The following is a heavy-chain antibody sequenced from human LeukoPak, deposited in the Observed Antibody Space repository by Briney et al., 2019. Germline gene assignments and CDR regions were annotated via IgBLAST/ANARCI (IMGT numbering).Heavy chain of an antibody. CDR1: GYTFSGYY. J-gene: IGHJ4*02. D-gene: IGHD6-6*01. CDR2: INPNSGGT. CDR3: ARVGRAFTARSSFFDY. V-gene: IGHV1-2*02. Sequence: ASVEVSCKASGYTFSGYYMHWVRQAPGQGLEWMGWINPNSGGTNYAQKFQGRVTMTRATSISTAYMELIRLRSADTAVYYCARVGRAFTARSSFFDYWGEGTLVTASS.